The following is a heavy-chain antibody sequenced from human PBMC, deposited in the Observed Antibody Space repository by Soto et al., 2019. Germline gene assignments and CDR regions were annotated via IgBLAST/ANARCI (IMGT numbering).Heavy chain of an antibody. V-gene: IGHV4-31*03. CDR3: ARGVDYGGNSGARWFDP. Sequence: PSETLSLTCTVPGGSISSGGYYWSWIRQHPGKGLEWIGYIYYSGSTYYNPSLKSRVTISVDTSKNQFSLKLSSVTAADTAVYYCARGVDYGGNSGARWFDPWGQGTLVTV. D-gene: IGHD4-17*01. J-gene: IGHJ5*02. CDR1: GGSISSGGYY. CDR2: IYYSGST.